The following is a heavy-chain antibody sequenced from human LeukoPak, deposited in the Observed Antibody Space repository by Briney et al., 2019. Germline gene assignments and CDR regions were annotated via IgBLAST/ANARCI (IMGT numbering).Heavy chain of an antibody. CDR2: INPNSGGT. CDR3: ARDQGTSWTVDY. Sequence: ASXKVSCKASGYTFTSYYMHWVRQAPGQGREWMGWINPNSGGTNYAQKFQGRVTITRDRYISKEYMELSRLRSDDTAVYYCARDQGTSWTVDYWGQGTLVTVSS. D-gene: IGHD2-2*01. V-gene: IGHV1-2*02. CDR1: GYTFTSYY. J-gene: IGHJ4*02.